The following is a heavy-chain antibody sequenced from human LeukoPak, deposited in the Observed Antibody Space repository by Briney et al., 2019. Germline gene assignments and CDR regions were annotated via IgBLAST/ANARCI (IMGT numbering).Heavy chain of an antibody. V-gene: IGHV3-30*02. D-gene: IGHD3-10*01. Sequence: GGSLRLSCAASGFTFSSYGMHWVRQAPGKGLEWVAYIRYDGSNKYYGDSVKGRFTVSRDNSKNTLYLQMNSLGAEDTAVYYCASRSGRYGQLDYDQLDYYYMDVWGKGTTVTVSS. CDR2: IRYDGSNK. J-gene: IGHJ6*03. CDR3: ASRSGRYGQLDYDQLDYYYMDV. CDR1: GFTFSSYG.